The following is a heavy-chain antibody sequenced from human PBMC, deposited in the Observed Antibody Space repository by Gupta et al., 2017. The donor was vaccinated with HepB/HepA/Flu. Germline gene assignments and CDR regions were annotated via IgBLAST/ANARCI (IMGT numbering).Heavy chain of an antibody. V-gene: IGHV4-34*01. CDR2: INHSGST. D-gene: IGHD6-6*01. CDR3: ARVLSGQLVGGYFDY. Sequence: QVPLQPWGAGLVKPSETLALTRAVFGGSFSGYCWSWIRQPPGKGLEWIGEINHSGSTNYNPSLKSRVTISVDTSKNQFSLKLSSVTAADTAVYYCARVLSGQLVGGYFDYWGQGTLVTVSS. J-gene: IGHJ4*02. CDR1: GGSFSGYC.